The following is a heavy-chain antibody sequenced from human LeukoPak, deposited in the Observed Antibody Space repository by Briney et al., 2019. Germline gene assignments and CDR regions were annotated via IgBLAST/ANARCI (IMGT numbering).Heavy chain of an antibody. D-gene: IGHD6-19*01. J-gene: IGHJ4*02. CDR1: GFTVSSNY. CDR3: ARKPYSSGWFDY. CDR2: ISSSGSTL. V-gene: IGHV3-11*01. Sequence: GGSLRLSCAASGFTVSSNYMSWIRQAPGKGLEWVSYISSSGSTLYYADSVKGRFTISRDNAKNSLYLQMNSLRGEDTAVYYCARKPYSSGWFDYWGQGTLVTASS.